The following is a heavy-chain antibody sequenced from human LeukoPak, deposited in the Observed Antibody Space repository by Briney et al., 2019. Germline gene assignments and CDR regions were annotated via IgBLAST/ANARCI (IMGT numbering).Heavy chain of an antibody. Sequence: GESLKISCKGLGYSFSSYWNAWVRQRPGKGLEWMGIIYPGGSETRYDPSFQGQVAISADSSTSTAYLQWSSLRASDTAMYYCARASRDGYNQNFDHWGQGTLVTVSS. J-gene: IGHJ4*02. V-gene: IGHV5-51*01. CDR1: GYSFSSYW. CDR3: ARASRDGYNQNFDH. D-gene: IGHD5-24*01. CDR2: IYPGGSET.